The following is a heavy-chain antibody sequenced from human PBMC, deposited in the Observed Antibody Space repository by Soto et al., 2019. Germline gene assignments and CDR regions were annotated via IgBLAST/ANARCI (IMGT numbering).Heavy chain of an antibody. CDR2: ISYDGSNK. Sequence: PGGSLRLSCAASGFTFSSYAMQWVRQAPGKGLEWVAVISYDGSNKYYADSVKGRFTISRDNSKNTLYLQMNSLRAEDTAVYYCARVRYWYYYDSSGFDRSYFDYWGQGTLVTVSS. CDR1: GFTFSSYA. CDR3: ARVRYWYYYDSSGFDRSYFDY. J-gene: IGHJ4*02. D-gene: IGHD3-22*01. V-gene: IGHV3-30-3*01.